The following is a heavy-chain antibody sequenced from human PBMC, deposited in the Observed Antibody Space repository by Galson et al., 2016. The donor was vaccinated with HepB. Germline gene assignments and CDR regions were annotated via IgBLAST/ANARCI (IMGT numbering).Heavy chain of an antibody. J-gene: IGHJ3*01. CDR3: ARGPTSPSDAFDV. CDR2: ISYDGTDK. Sequence: SLRLSCAAPETIFSSYAMHWVRQAPGKGLEWVAAISYDGTDKYYADSVKGRFTISRDNARNILSVQMKSLRLEDTAVYYCARGPTSPSDAFDVWGQGTMVTVSS. CDR1: ETIFSSYA. V-gene: IGHV3-30-3*01.